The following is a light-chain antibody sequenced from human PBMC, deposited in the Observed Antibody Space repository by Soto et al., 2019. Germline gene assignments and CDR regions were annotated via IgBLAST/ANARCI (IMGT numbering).Light chain of an antibody. V-gene: IGKV3D-15*01. CDR3: QQYNNSLSWT. CDR1: QSVSSY. J-gene: IGKJ1*01. Sequence: ETVVTNSTATLSLVARARATXSRRASQSVSSYLAWYQQKPGQAPRLLIYDASNTATGIPARFSGSGSGTDFTLTISSLQSEDFAVYYCQQYNNSLSWTFGQGTMLDIK. CDR2: DAS.